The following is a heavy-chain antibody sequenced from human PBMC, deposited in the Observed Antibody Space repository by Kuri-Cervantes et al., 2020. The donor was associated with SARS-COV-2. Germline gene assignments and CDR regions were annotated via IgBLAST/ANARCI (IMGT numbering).Heavy chain of an antibody. J-gene: IGHJ6*03. V-gene: IGHV4-61*09. D-gene: IGHD3-3*01. CDR1: GGSISSGSYY. CDR2: IHTGGST. Sequence: SETLSLTCSVSGGSISSGSYYWSWIRQPAGKGLEWIGYIHTGGSTNYNPSLKSRATISVDTSKNQFSLKLSSVTAADTAVYYCARGDWLLHRGYYYMDVWGKGTTVTVSS. CDR3: ARGDWLLHRGYYYMDV.